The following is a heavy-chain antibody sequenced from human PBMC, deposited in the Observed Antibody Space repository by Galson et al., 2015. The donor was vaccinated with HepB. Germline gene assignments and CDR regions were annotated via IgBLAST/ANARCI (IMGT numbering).Heavy chain of an antibody. CDR2: INPSVGNT. J-gene: IGHJ2*01. CDR3: AREYYYAGSGYQAEDYWYFDF. V-gene: IGHV1-46*01. D-gene: IGHD3-22*01. Sequence: SVKVSCKASGYTFTSYYIRWVRQAPGQGLEWMGIINPSVGNTSYAQKFQGRVTITRDTSTSTVYMELSSLRSEDTAVYYCAREYYYAGSGYQAEDYWYFDFWGRGTLVTVSS. CDR1: GYTFTSYY.